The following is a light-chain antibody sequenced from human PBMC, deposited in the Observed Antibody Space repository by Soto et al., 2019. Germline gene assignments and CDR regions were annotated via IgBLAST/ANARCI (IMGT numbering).Light chain of an antibody. CDR2: KAS. Sequence: DIQMTQSPSTLSASVGDRVTITCRASQSISSRLAWYQQKPGKAPKVMIYKASSLESGVPSRFSGSESGTEFTLTISSLQPDDFATYHCQQYNSYPYTFGKGTKLEIK. CDR1: QSISSR. V-gene: IGKV1-5*03. CDR3: QQYNSYPYT. J-gene: IGKJ2*01.